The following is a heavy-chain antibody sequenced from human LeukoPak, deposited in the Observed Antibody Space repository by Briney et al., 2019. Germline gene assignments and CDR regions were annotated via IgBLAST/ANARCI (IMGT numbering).Heavy chain of an antibody. CDR3: ARLSQSAGQVSDY. D-gene: IGHD6-13*01. Sequence: GESLKISCKASGYTFTDYWIGWVRQVPGKGLEWMGLIYPGDSDTRYIPSFQGQVTISVDKSISTAYLQWSSLKASDTAMYYCARLSQSAGQVSDYWGQGTLVTVSS. CDR2: IYPGDSDT. J-gene: IGHJ4*02. V-gene: IGHV5-51*01. CDR1: GYTFTDYW.